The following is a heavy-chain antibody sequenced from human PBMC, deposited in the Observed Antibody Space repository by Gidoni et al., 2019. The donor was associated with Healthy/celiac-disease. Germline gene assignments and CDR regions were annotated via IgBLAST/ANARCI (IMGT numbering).Heavy chain of an antibody. CDR1: GGTFSSYA. CDR3: AREIAGRWLQSAPYWYFDL. V-gene: IGHV1-69*06. CDR2: IIPIFGTA. J-gene: IGHJ2*01. D-gene: IGHD5-12*01. Sequence: QVQLVQSGAEAKKPGSSVKVSCKASGGTFSSYAISWVRQAPGQGLEWMGGIIPIFGTANYAQKFQGRVTITADKSTSTAYMELSSLRSEDTAVYYCAREIAGRWLQSAPYWYFDLWGRGTLVTVSS.